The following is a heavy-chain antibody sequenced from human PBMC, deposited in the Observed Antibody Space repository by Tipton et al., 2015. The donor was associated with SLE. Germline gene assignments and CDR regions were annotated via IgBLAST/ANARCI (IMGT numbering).Heavy chain of an antibody. CDR3: ARIRPGHGDPFDF. CDR2: LYGSGSPT. J-gene: IGHJ4*02. CDR1: SGSINSGSYY. D-gene: IGHD3-3*01. V-gene: IGHV4-39*07. Sequence: TLSLTCTVSSGSINSGSYYWGWIRQPPWKGLEWIGRLYGSGSPTHYNPSLESRVTMSVDTSQNQFSLKLTSVTAADTAVYHCARIRPGHGDPFDFWGQGTLVTVSS.